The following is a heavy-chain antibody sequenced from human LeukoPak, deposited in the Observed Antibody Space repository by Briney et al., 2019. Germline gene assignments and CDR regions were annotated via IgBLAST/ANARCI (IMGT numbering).Heavy chain of an antibody. D-gene: IGHD5-24*01. V-gene: IGHV3-30*03. J-gene: IGHJ3*02. CDR3: ASPVEMAPIAPPWGAFDI. Sequence: PGRSLRLSCAASGFTFSSYGMHWVRQAPGKGLEWVAVISYDGTNTYYADSVKGRFTISRDNSKNTLYLQMDSLRAEDTAVYYCASPVEMAPIAPPWGAFDIWGQGTIVTVSS. CDR1: GFTFSSYG. CDR2: ISYDGTNT.